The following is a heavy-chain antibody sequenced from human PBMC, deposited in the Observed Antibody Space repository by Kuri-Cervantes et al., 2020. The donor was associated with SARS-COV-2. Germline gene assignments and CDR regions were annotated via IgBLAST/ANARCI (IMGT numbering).Heavy chain of an antibody. CDR2: ISSSSSYI. Sequence: GGSLRLSCAASGFTFSNAWMSWVRQAPGKGLEWVSSISSSSSYIYYADSVKGRFTISRDNAKNSLYLQMNSLRAEDTAVYYCAIRGTGTNALDYWGQGTLVTVSS. V-gene: IGHV3-21*04. CDR1: GFTFSNAW. CDR3: AIRGTGTNALDY. J-gene: IGHJ4*02. D-gene: IGHD1-1*01.